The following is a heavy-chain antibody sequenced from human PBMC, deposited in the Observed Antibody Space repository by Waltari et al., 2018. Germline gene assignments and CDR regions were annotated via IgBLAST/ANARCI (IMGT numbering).Heavy chain of an antibody. Sequence: EVQLVESVGGLVQPGGSLRLSCVASGFSFSADWMTWVRQAPGKGLEWVAHIKQDGSVKSYVDSVKGRFTISRDNAKNSLYLQMNSLRAEDTAVYYCARPFCTGGYCFDYWGQGTLVTVSS. CDR1: GFSFSADW. CDR2: IKQDGSVK. V-gene: IGHV3-7*01. CDR3: ARPFCTGGYCFDY. J-gene: IGHJ4*02. D-gene: IGHD2-8*02.